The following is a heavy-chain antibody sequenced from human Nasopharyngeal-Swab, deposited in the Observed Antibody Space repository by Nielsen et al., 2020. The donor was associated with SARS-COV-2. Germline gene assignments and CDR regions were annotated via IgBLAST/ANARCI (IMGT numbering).Heavy chain of an antibody. CDR3: AREKWELGGFDY. Sequence: GGSLRLSCAASGFTFSSYGMHWVRQAPGKGLEWVAVIWYDGSNKYYADSVKGRFTISRDNSKNTLYLQMNSRRAEDTAVYYCAREKWELGGFDYWGQGTLVTVSS. CDR1: GFTFSSYG. J-gene: IGHJ4*02. D-gene: IGHD1-26*01. V-gene: IGHV3-33*01. CDR2: IWYDGSNK.